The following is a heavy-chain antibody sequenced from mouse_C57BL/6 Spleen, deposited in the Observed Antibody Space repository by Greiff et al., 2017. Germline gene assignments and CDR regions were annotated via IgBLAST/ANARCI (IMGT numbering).Heavy chain of an antibody. V-gene: IGHV1-82*01. CDR1: GYAFSSSW. J-gene: IGHJ3*01. D-gene: IGHD2-3*01. CDR2: IYPGDGDT. Sequence: VQVVESGPELVKPGASVKISCKASGYAFSSSWMNWVKQRPGKGLEWIGRIYPGDGDTNYNGKFKGKATLTADKSSSTAYMQLSSLTSEDSAVYFCARGDGYYDAYWGQGTLVTVSA. CDR3: ARGDGYYDAY.